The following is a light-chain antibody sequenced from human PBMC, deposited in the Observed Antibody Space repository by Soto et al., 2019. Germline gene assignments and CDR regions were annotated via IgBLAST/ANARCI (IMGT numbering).Light chain of an antibody. CDR1: QSVDTTF. V-gene: IGKV3-20*01. CDR3: QQYMSSVT. Sequence: EIVLTQSPGSLSLSPGQRATLSCRASQSVDTTFFAWYQKKPGQAPRLLIYGASKRATGIPDRFSGSGSGTDCTLIISSLEPEDFAVYYCQQYMSSVTFGQGTKVEIK. J-gene: IGKJ1*01. CDR2: GAS.